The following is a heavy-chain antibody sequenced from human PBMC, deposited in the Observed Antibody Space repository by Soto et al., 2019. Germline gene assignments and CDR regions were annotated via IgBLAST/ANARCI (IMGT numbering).Heavy chain of an antibody. V-gene: IGHV3-21*01. D-gene: IGHD2-2*01. Sequence: PGGSLRLSCAASGFTFSSYSMNWVRQAPGKGLEWVSSISSSSSYIYYADSVKGRFTISRDNAKNSLYLQMNSLRAEDTAVYYCASLNCSSTSCFPYSSYGMHVWGQGPTVTVSS. CDR1: GFTFSSYS. J-gene: IGHJ6*02. CDR3: ASLNCSSTSCFPYSSYGMHV. CDR2: ISSSSSYI.